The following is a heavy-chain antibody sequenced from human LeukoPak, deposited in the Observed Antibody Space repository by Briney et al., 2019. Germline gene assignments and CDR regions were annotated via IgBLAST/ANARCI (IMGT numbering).Heavy chain of an antibody. Sequence: PSGTLSLTCAVSGGSISSSNWWSWVRQPPGKGLEWIGEIYHSGSTNYNPSLKSRVTISVDKSKNQFSLKLSSVTAADTAVYYCARDRYYYGSGSYLDYWGQGTLVTVSS. CDR1: GGSISSSNW. CDR3: ARDRYYYGSGSYLDY. CDR2: IYHSGST. V-gene: IGHV4-4*02. J-gene: IGHJ4*02. D-gene: IGHD3-10*01.